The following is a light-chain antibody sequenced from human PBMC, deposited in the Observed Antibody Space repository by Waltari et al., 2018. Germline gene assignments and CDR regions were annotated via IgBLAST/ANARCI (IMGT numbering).Light chain of an antibody. Sequence: EIVMTQSPATLSVSPGERATLSCRASQSVSSNLAWYQQKPGQAPRLLIYGASTRATGIPARFSGSGSGTEFTLTINTMQSVDFAVYFCQQYDNWPLFTFGPGTKVDIK. V-gene: IGKV3-15*01. J-gene: IGKJ3*01. CDR2: GAS. CDR3: QQYDNWPLFT. CDR1: QSVSSN.